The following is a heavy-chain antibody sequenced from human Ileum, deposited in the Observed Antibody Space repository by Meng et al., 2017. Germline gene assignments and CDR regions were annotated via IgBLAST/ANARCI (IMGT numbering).Heavy chain of an antibody. J-gene: IGHJ4*02. Sequence: LTGTASGLSFRDHYMDWVRQVPGKGLEWVGRIRNKARRYTKEYAASVNGRFSISRDDSKNSVYLEMNSLKSEDTAVYYCASDPAGIRGLGYWGQGTLVTVSS. D-gene: IGHD6-19*01. CDR1: GLSFRDHY. CDR2: IRNKARRYTK. CDR3: ASDPAGIRGLGY. V-gene: IGHV3-72*01.